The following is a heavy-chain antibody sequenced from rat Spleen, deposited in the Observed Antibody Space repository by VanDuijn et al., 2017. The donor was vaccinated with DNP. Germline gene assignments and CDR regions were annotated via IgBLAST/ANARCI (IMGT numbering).Heavy chain of an antibody. V-gene: IGHV3-1*01. D-gene: IGHD1-12*02. CDR3: ARANYDGTYYPNWYFDF. CDR1: GYSITSNY. CDR2: ISYSGGT. J-gene: IGHJ1*01. Sequence: EVQLQESGPGLVKPSQSLSLTCSVTGYSITSNYWGWIRKFPGNKMEWMGYISYSGGTRYNPSLKSRISITRDTSKNQFFLQLNSVTTEDTATYYCARANYDGTYYPNWYFDFWGPGTTVTVSS.